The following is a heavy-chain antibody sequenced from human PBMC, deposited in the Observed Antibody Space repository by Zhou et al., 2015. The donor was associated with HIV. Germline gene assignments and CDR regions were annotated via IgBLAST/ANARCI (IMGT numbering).Heavy chain of an antibody. D-gene: IGHD3-16*02. Sequence: QVQLVQSGAEVQKPGASVKVSCEASGYSFSVYYMHWARQAPGQGLEWMGRINPNSGDSNYAQKFQGRVTMTRDSSISTAYMELRRLRSNDTAVYYCVVVNPVDGLDLWGQGTMVTVSS. CDR1: GYSFSVYY. CDR3: VVVNPVDGLDL. J-gene: IGHJ3*01. V-gene: IGHV1-2*06. CDR2: INPNSGDS.